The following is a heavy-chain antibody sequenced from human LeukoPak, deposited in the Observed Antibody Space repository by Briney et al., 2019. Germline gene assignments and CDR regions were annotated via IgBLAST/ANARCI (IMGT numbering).Heavy chain of an antibody. D-gene: IGHD2-15*01. Sequence: SETLSLTCTVSGYSISSGYYWGWIRQPPGKGLEWIGSIYHTGSTFYNPSLKSRVTISVDTSKNQFSLKLSSVTAADTAVYYCARVRGNCSGGTCYGWYFDVWGRGTLVTVSS. CDR2: IYHTGST. CDR1: GYSISSGYY. CDR3: ARVRGNCSGGTCYGWYFDV. J-gene: IGHJ2*01. V-gene: IGHV4-38-2*02.